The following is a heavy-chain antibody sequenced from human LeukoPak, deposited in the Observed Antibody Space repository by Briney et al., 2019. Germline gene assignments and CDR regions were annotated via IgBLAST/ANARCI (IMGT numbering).Heavy chain of an antibody. CDR1: RFSFSSYG. V-gene: IGHV3-30*01. J-gene: IGHJ4*02. D-gene: IGHD4-11*01. CDR3: ARDPSDFSNSPYDLYFDS. CDR2: ISFDGSKK. Sequence: GGSLRLSCAASRFSFSSYGMHWVRQAPGKGLEWVSVISFDGSKKWYADSVRGRFTISRDNSKKTLYLHMNSLGPQDTAVYYCARDPSDFSNSPYDLYFDSWGQGTLVTVSS.